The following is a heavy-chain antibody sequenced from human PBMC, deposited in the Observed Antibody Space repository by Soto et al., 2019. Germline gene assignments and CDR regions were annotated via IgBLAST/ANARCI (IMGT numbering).Heavy chain of an antibody. Sequence: GASVKVSCKASGGTFSSYAISWVRQAPGQGLEWMGGIIPIFGTANYAQKFQGRVTITADESTSTAYMELSSLRSEDTAVYYCARGQKTAATLRYYFAYWAQGTLVTVSS. CDR3: ARGQKTAATLRYYFAY. CDR1: GGTFSSYA. V-gene: IGHV1-69*13. J-gene: IGHJ4*02. D-gene: IGHD1-26*01. CDR2: IIPIFGTA.